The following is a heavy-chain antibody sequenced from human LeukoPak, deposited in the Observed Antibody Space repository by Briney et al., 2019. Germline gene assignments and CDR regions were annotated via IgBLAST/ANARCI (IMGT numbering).Heavy chain of an antibody. CDR3: ARAEAAAKHYYYGMDV. CDR2: ISSSSSYI. J-gene: IGHJ6*04. D-gene: IGHD6-13*01. CDR1: GFTFSSYS. V-gene: IGHV3-21*01. Sequence: GGSLRLSCAASGFTFSSYSMNWVRQAPGKGLEWVSSISSSSSYIHYADSVKGRFTISRDNAKNSLYLQMNSLRAEDMAVYYCARAEAAAKHYYYGMDVWGKGTTVTVSS.